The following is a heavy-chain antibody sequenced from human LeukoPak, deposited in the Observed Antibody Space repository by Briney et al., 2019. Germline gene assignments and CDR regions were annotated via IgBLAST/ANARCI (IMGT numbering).Heavy chain of an antibody. CDR2: IKQDGSEQ. CDR1: GFTLSNYW. CDR3: ARDPYDYVWGSYRSDPAY. V-gene: IGHV3-7*01. D-gene: IGHD3-16*02. Sequence: GGSLRLSCAASGFTLSNYWMSWVRQAPGKGLEWVANIKQDGSEQYYVDSVKGRFTISRDNAKNSLYLQMNSLRAEDTAVYYCARDPYDYVWGSYRSDPAYWGQGTLVTVSS. J-gene: IGHJ4*02.